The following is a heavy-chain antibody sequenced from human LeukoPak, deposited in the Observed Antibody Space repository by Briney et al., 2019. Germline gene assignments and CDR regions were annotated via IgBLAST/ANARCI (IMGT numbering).Heavy chain of an antibody. V-gene: IGHV1-18*01. D-gene: IGHD2-8*01. J-gene: IGHJ3*02. CDR1: GYTFTSYG. CDR2: ISAYNGNT. Sequence: ASVKVSCKASGYTFTSYGISWVRQAPGQGLEWMGWISAYNGNTSYAQNFQGRVTMTRDTSTSTVYMELSSLRSEDTAVYYCARQRGGQYEDAFDIWGQGTTVTVSS. CDR3: ARQRGGQYEDAFDI.